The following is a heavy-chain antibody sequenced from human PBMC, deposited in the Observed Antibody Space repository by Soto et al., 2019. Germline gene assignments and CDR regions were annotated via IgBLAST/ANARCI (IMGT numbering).Heavy chain of an antibody. Sequence: SETLSLTCTVSGGSISSGGYYWSWIRHHPGKGLEWIGYIYYSGSTYYNPSLKSRVTISVDTSKNQFSLKLSSVTAADTAVYYCARAASISSSWNRYYFDYWGQGTLVTVSS. J-gene: IGHJ4*02. CDR3: ARAASISSSWNRYYFDY. CDR2: IYYSGST. D-gene: IGHD6-13*01. V-gene: IGHV4-31*03. CDR1: GGSISSGGYY.